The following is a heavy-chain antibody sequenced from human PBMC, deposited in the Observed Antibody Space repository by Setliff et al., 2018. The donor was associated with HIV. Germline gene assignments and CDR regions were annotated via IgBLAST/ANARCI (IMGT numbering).Heavy chain of an antibody. CDR2: INPGGSEK. Sequence: GESLKISCAVSGFTFSGYWMTWVRQAPGKGLEWVASINPGGSEKWYVDSVKGRFTVSGDNTKNSLYLQMNSLRAEDTAVYYCERGGGYWGQGTMVTAPQ. CDR1: GFTFSGYW. J-gene: IGHJ4*02. CDR3: ERGGGY. V-gene: IGHV3-7*04. D-gene: IGHD2-15*01.